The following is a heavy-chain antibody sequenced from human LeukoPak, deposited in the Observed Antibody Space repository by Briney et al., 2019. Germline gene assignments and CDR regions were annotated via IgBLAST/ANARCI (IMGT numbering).Heavy chain of an antibody. V-gene: IGHV4-39*01. CDR1: RGSISRGTSY. CDR2: MFYGGST. CDR3: ARHGRVEGYFYL. Sequence: AETLTLTCTVSRGSISRGTSYWGRIPQPPGKGRVWIGCMFYGGSTSYNPSLKSRVTMSVDMPKTQFSLKLSSVDAAATAVYYGARHGRVEGYFYLWGGGALVTVS. D-gene: IGHD1-1*01. J-gene: IGHJ2*01.